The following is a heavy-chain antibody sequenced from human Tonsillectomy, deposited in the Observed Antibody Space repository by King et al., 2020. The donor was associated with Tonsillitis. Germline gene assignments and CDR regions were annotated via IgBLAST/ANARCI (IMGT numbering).Heavy chain of an antibody. CDR3: AIDGTQGYFDY. J-gene: IGHJ4*02. CDR2: ISSSSSYI. V-gene: IGHV3-21*01. CDR1: GFTFSTYS. Sequence: VQLVESGGGLVKPGGSLRLSCAASGFTFSTYSMNWVRQAPGKGLEWVSTISSSSSYIYYADSVKGRFTISRDNAKNSLYLQMKSLRAEDTAVYCCAIDGTQGYFDYWGQGTLVTVSS. D-gene: IGHD1-26*01.